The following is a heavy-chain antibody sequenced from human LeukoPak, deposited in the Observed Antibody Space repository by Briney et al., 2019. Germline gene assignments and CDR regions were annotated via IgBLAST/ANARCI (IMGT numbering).Heavy chain of an antibody. V-gene: IGHV3-23*01. CDR2: ITGSDGSS. J-gene: IGHJ4*02. D-gene: IGHD3-9*01. Sequence: GGSLRLSCVASGVTFTNYAMSWVRQAPGKGLEWVSAITGSDGSSYYADSVKGRFTISRDNSKNTLYLQVNSLRAEDTAVYYCAKWGGYDILTGYYVPDYWGQGTLVTVSS. CDR3: AKWGGYDILTGYYVPDY. CDR1: GVTFTNYA.